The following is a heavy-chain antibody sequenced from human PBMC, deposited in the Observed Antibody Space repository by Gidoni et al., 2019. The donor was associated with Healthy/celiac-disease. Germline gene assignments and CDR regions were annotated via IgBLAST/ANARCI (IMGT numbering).Heavy chain of an antibody. CDR2: IKSKTDGGTT. Sequence: EVQLVESGGGLVKPGGSLRLSCAASGFTFSNAWMSWVGQAPGKGLEWVGRIKSKTDGGTTYYAAPVKGRFTISRDDSKNTLYLQMNSLKTEDTAVYYCTTPINMGVVVRNYYYYGMDVWGQGTTVTVSS. V-gene: IGHV3-15*01. D-gene: IGHD3-22*01. CDR3: TTPINMGVVVRNYYYYGMDV. CDR1: GFTFSNAW. J-gene: IGHJ6*02.